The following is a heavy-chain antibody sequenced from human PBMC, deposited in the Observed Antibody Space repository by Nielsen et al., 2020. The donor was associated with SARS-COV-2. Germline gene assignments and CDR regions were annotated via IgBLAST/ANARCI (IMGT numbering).Heavy chain of an antibody. CDR1: GGSISPNY. D-gene: IGHD2-2*01. Sequence: SETLSLTCTVSGGSISPNYWSWIRQPAGKGLEWIGRMYTSGTSNYNPSLRSRVTMSLDTAKNQFSLKLSSVIAADTAVYYCARSSSYASAWFVSWGQGTLVTVSS. CDR2: MYTSGTS. V-gene: IGHV4-4*07. J-gene: IGHJ5*01. CDR3: ARSSSYASAWFVS.